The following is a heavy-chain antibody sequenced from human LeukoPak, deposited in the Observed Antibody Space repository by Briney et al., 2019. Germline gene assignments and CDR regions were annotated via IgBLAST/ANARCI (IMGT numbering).Heavy chain of an antibody. CDR1: GFIVSTNY. V-gene: IGHV3-30*01. D-gene: IGHD2-2*01. J-gene: IGHJ6*02. CDR3: AKVPAATINYYYYGMDV. CDR2: VSYDGSNK. Sequence: GGSLRLSCAASGFIVSTNYMSWLRQAPGKGLEWVAVVSYDGSNKYYADSVKGRFTISRDNSKNTLYLQMNSLRAEDTAVYYCAKVPAATINYYYYGMDVWGQGTTVTVSS.